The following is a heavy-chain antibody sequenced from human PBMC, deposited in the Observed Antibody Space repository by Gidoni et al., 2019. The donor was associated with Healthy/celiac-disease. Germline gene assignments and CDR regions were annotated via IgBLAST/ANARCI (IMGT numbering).Heavy chain of an antibody. CDR1: GGSISSYY. Sequence: QVQLQESGPGLVKHSETLSLNCTVSGGSISSYYWSWIRQPPGKGLEWIGYIYYSGSTNYNPSLKSRVTISVDTSKNQFSLKLSSVTAADTAVYYCARHGGATGDAFDIWGQGTMVTVSS. J-gene: IGHJ3*02. CDR3: ARHGGATGDAFDI. CDR2: IYYSGST. V-gene: IGHV4-59*08. D-gene: IGHD1-26*01.